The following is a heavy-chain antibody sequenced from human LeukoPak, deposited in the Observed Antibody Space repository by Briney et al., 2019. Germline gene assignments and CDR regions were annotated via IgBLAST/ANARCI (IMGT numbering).Heavy chain of an antibody. D-gene: IGHD3-22*01. CDR2: IIPIFGTA. V-gene: IGHV1-69*13. Sequence: ASVKVSCKASGGTFSSYAISWVRQAPGQGLEWMGGIIPIFGTANYAQKFQGRVTITADESTSTAYMELSSLRSEDTAVYYCARAVGYYDSSGSIAAYWGRGTLVTVSS. J-gene: IGHJ4*02. CDR3: ARAVGYYDSSGSIAAY. CDR1: GGTFSSYA.